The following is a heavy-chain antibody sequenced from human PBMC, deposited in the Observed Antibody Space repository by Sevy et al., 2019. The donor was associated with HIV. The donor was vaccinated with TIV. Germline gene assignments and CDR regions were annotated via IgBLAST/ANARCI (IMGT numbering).Heavy chain of an antibody. CDR2: IYPGDSDT. D-gene: IGHD3-10*01. V-gene: IGHV5-51*01. J-gene: IGHJ4*02. CDR3: ASSLKGPRDLYGPWLDFDY. Sequence: GESLKISCKGSGYSFTNYWIGWVRQMPGKGLEWMAIIYPGDSDTGYSPSFQGLVTISADNSISTAYLQWSSLKASDTAMYYGASSLKGPRDLYGPWLDFDYWGQGTLVTVSS. CDR1: GYSFTNYW.